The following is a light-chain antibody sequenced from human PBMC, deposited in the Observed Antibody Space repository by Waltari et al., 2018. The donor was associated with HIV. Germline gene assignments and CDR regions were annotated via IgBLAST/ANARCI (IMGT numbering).Light chain of an antibody. Sequence: QSALTQPHSVSGSPGQSLTISCTGTSTYVDTFVSWYQQHPVNAPKVIIFDVNKPPSGVPDCFSCSKSGNTASLTISGLQAEDEADYYCCSHAGNFIFVFGTGTKVTVL. CDR2: DVN. J-gene: IGLJ1*01. V-gene: IGLV2-11*01. CDR3: CSHAGNFIFV. CDR1: STYVDTF.